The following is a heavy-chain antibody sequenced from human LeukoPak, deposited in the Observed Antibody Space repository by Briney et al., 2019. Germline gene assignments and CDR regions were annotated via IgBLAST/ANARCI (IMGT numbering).Heavy chain of an antibody. V-gene: IGHV4-39*07. J-gene: IGHJ6*03. CDR1: GGSISSSSYY. CDR3: ARVGYYHYYMDV. Sequence: PSETLSLTCTVSGGSISSSSYYWGWIRQPPGKGLEWIGSIYYSGSTYYNPSLKSRVTISVDTSKNQFSLKLSSVTAADTAVYYCARVGYYHYYMDVWGKGTTVTVSS. CDR2: IYYSGST.